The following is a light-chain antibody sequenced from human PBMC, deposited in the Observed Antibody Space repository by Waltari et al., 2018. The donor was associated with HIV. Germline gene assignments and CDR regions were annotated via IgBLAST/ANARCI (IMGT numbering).Light chain of an antibody. Sequence: QSVLPQPPSASGTPGQRVTISCSGSSSNIGRNYLYWYQQLPGTALKLLIYRNNQRPSGVPDRFSGSKSGTSASLAISGLRSEDEADYYCAAWNDSLSGYVFGTGTKVTV. CDR3: AAWNDSLSGYV. CDR2: RNN. V-gene: IGLV1-47*01. J-gene: IGLJ1*01. CDR1: SSNIGRNY.